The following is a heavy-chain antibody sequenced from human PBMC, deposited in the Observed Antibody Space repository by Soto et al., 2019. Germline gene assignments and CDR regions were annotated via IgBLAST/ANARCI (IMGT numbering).Heavy chain of an antibody. CDR3: VREDDGGDRDYYGLDV. D-gene: IGHD4-17*01. Sequence: QVQLQESGPGLVRPSQTLSLTCTVSGGSISSDHYHWTWIRQTPGKGLEWIGYIHYRGSVYYNPSLQSRVNMSVDTSKNLFSLKLSSVTAADTAVYFCVREDDGGDRDYYGLDVWGQGTTVTVSS. J-gene: IGHJ6*02. CDR2: IHYRGSV. V-gene: IGHV4-30-4*01. CDR1: GGSISSDHYH.